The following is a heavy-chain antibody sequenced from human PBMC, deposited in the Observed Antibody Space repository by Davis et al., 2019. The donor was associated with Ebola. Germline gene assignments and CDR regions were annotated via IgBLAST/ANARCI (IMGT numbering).Heavy chain of an antibody. J-gene: IGHJ4*02. Sequence: AASVKVSCKASGGTFSSYTISWVRQAPGQGLEWMGGIIPIFRTANYAQKLQGRVTMTTDTSTSTAYMELRSLRSDDTAVYYCARDWGMVRGVIIPEIDYWGQGTLVTVSS. D-gene: IGHD3-10*01. V-gene: IGHV1-69*05. CDR2: IIPIFRTA. CDR3: ARDWGMVRGVIIPEIDY. CDR1: GGTFSSYT.